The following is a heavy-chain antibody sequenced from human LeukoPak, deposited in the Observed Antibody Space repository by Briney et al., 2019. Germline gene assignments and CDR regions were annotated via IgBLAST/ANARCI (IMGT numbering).Heavy chain of an antibody. J-gene: IGHJ3*02. CDR2: IKSDGSTT. Sequence: GGSLRLSCAASGFSFSSYWMHWVRQAPGTGLVWVSRIKSDGSTTNYADSVKGRCSISRDNVKNTLYLQMNSLRAEDTAVYYCARSPVEVDGFDIWGQGTMVTVSS. CDR3: ARSPVEVDGFDI. D-gene: IGHD2-2*01. V-gene: IGHV3-74*01. CDR1: GFSFSSYW.